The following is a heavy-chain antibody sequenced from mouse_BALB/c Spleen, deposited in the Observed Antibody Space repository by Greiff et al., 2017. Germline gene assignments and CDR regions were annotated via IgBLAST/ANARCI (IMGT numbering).Heavy chain of an antibody. V-gene: IGHV2-6-7*01. CDR2: IWGDGST. Sequence: VQLVESGPGLVAPSQSLSLSCTVSGFSLTGYGVNWVRQPPGKGLEWLGMIWGDGSTDYNSALKSRLNISKDNSKSRVFLKMNSLQTDDTARYCCDRDKDYRYDDGYLDYWGQGTTLTVSS. CDR1: GFSLTGYG. D-gene: IGHD2-14*01. J-gene: IGHJ2*01. CDR3: DRDKDYRYDDGYLDY.